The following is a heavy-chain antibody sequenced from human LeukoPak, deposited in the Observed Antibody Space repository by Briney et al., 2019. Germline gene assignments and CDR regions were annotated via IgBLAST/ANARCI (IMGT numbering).Heavy chain of an antibody. D-gene: IGHD1-26*01. CDR3: ASLRERSYYARGFDY. CDR1: GGSISSYY. CDR2: IYYSGST. V-gene: IGHV4-59*08. Sequence: SETLSLTCTVSGGSISSYYWSWIRQPPGKGLEWIGYIYYSGSTNYNPSLKSRVTISVDTSKNQFSLKLSSVTAADTAVFYCASLRERSYYARGFDYWGQGTLVTVSS. J-gene: IGHJ4*02.